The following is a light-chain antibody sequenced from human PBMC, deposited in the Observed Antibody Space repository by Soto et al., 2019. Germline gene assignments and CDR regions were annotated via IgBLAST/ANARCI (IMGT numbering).Light chain of an antibody. V-gene: IGKV1-39*01. J-gene: IGKJ2*01. Sequence: DIQMTQSPSSLSASVGDRVTITCRASQSISSYLNWYQQKPGKAPKLLIYAASSLQSGVPSRFSGSGSGTAFTLTISSLQPEDFATYHCQQSYSSPPSFGQGTKLEIK. CDR3: QQSYSSPPS. CDR1: QSISSY. CDR2: AAS.